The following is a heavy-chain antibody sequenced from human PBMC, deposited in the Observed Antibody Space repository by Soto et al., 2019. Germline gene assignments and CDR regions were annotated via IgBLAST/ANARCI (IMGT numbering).Heavy chain of an antibody. J-gene: IGHJ4*02. Sequence: QVQMVQSGAEVTKPGASVKVSCKASGYTFGNYGFTWVGQVPGQGLEWMGWISAYNGKTNYAQELQGRVTMTTDTSTSTVYMELRSLRSDDTAVHYCERGGATSGGLDYWGQGTPVTVSS. CDR2: ISAYNGKT. V-gene: IGHV1-18*01. D-gene: IGHD3-10*01. CDR3: ERGGATSGGLDY. CDR1: GYTFGNYG.